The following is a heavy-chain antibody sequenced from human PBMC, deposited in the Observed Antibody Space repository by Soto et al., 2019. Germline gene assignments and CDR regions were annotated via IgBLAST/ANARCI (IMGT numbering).Heavy chain of an antibody. Sequence: VQLVESGGGLVQPGRSLRLSCAASGFTFDDYAMHWVRQAPGKGLEWVSGISWNSGSIGYADSVKGRFTISRDNAKNSLYLQMNSLRAEDTALYYCAKSRITMIVVAPFDYWGQGTLVTVSS. CDR1: GFTFDDYA. CDR3: AKSRITMIVVAPFDY. J-gene: IGHJ4*02. V-gene: IGHV3-9*01. D-gene: IGHD3-22*01. CDR2: ISWNSGSI.